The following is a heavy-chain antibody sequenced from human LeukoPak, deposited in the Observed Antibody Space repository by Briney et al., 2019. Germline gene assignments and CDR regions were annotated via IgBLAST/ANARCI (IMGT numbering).Heavy chain of an antibody. J-gene: IGHJ6*03. V-gene: IGHV1-18*01. CDR2: ISAYNGNT. CDR3: ARDQDYGGTNYYYYYMDV. D-gene: IGHD4-23*01. Sequence: ASVKVSCKASGYTFTSYGISWVRQAPGQGLEWMGWISAYNGNTNYAQKLQGRVTMTTDTSTSTAYMELRSLRSDDTAVYYCARDQDYGGTNYYYYYMDVWGKGTTVTVSS. CDR1: GYTFTSYG.